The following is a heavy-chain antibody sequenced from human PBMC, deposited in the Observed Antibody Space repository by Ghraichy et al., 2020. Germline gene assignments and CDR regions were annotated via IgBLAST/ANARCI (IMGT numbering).Heavy chain of an antibody. CDR2: ISGSGNNP. CDR1: GFTFANSV. V-gene: IGHV3-23*01. D-gene: IGHD3-9*01. J-gene: IGHJ6*02. Sequence: GGSLRLSCVASGFTFANSVMTWVRQPPGKGLEWVSSISGSGNNPSYADSVKGRFTISRDNSKNTLYLQMTTLRAEDAAVYYCAKPDPRLGITGWVYNMDVWGQGTTVTVSS. CDR3: AKPDPRLGITGWVYNMDV.